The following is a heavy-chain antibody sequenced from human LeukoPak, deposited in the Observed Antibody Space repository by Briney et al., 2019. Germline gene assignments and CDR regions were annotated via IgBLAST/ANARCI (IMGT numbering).Heavy chain of an antibody. CDR1: GGSISSYY. J-gene: IGHJ2*01. CDR2: IYYSGST. Sequence: SETLSLTCTVSGGSISSYYWSWIRQPPGKGLEWIGYIYYSGSTNYNPSLKSRVTISVDTPKNQFSLKLSSVTAADTAVYYCARDDIDWYFDLWGRGTLVTVSS. D-gene: IGHD2-15*01. CDR3: ARDDIDWYFDL. V-gene: IGHV4-59*01.